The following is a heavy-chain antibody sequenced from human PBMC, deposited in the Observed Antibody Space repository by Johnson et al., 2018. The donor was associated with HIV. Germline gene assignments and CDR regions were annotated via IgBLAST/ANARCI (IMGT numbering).Heavy chain of an antibody. J-gene: IGHJ3*02. CDR2: MSYDGSSK. D-gene: IGHD6-6*01. CDR3: ASLVGSSSGEAFDI. Sequence: QVQLVESGGGLVQPGGSLRLSCAASGFTFSSYAMHWVRQAPGKGLEWVAVMSYDGSSKYYADSVKGRFTISRDNSKNTLYLQMNSLRAEDTAVYYCASLVGSSSGEAFDIWGQGTMVTVSS. V-gene: IGHV3-30*04. CDR1: GFTFSSYA.